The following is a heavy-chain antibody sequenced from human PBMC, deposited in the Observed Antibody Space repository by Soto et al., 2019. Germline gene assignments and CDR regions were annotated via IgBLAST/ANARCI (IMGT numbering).Heavy chain of an antibody. D-gene: IGHD5-12*01. CDR3: VRVVAIPGYPDN. Sequence: QVQLVQSGAEVRQPASSVKVSCKTSGGTFSSYAISWVRQAPGQGLEWMGGIVPIVDTSTYAQKFQGRVTITADESTSTVYMELSSRRSDDTAVYDCVRVVAIPGYPDNWGQGTLVTVSS. CDR2: IVPIVDTS. V-gene: IGHV1-69*12. J-gene: IGHJ4*02. CDR1: GGTFSSYA.